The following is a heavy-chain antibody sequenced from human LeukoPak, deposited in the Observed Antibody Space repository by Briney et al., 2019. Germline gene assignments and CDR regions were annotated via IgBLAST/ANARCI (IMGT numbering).Heavy chain of an antibody. J-gene: IGHJ4*02. CDR3: ARGAPIVLMVYARPFDY. Sequence: SETLSLTCTVSGGSISSSSYYWSWIRQPLGKGLEWIGEINHSGSTNYNPSLKSRVTISVDTSKNQFSLKLSSVTAADTAVYYCARGAPIVLMVYARPFDYWGQGTLVTVSS. CDR1: GGSISSSSYY. CDR2: INHSGST. D-gene: IGHD2-8*01. V-gene: IGHV4-39*07.